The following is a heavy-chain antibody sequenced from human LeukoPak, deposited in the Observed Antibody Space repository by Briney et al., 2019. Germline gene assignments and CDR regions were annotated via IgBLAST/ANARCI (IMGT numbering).Heavy chain of an antibody. CDR2: INLNTGGT. V-gene: IGHV1-2*02. J-gene: IGHJ2*01. CDR1: GYTYSDYY. D-gene: IGHD3-16*01. Sequence: ASVKVSCKASGYTYSDYYIHWVRQAPGQGPEWMGWINLNTGGTNYAQKFDGRFSMTRDTSINTAFMELSGLTFDDAAVYYCGSVRGILSYFDLWGRGTLVTVSS. CDR3: GSVRGILSYFDL.